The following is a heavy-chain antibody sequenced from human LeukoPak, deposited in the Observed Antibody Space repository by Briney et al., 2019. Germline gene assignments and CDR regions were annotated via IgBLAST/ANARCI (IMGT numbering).Heavy chain of an antibody. CDR2: IKKDGSEK. V-gene: IGHV3-7*01. CDR3: ARDVGGWPFDY. J-gene: IGHJ4*02. CDR1: GFTFSSYW. D-gene: IGHD6-19*01. Sequence: PGGSLRLSCAASGFTFSSYWMSWVRQAPGKGLEWVANIKKDGSEKYYVDSVKGRFTISRDNAKNSLFLQMNSLRAEDTAVYYCARDVGGWPFDYWGQGILVTVSS.